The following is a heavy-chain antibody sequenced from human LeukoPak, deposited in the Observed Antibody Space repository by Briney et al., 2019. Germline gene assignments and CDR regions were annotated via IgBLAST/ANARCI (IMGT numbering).Heavy chain of an antibody. CDR2: IYYSGST. V-gene: IGHV4-39*07. Sequence: PSETLSLTCTVSGGSISSSSYYWGWIRQPPGKGLEWIGSIYYSGSTNYNPSLKSRVTISVDTSKNQFSLKLSSVTAADTAAYYCARETHSSSWYFDYWGQGTLVTVSS. J-gene: IGHJ4*02. CDR3: ARETHSSSWYFDY. CDR1: GGSISSSSYY. D-gene: IGHD6-13*01.